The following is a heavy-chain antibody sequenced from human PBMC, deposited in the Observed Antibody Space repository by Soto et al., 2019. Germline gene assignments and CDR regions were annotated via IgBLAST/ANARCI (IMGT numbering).Heavy chain of an antibody. CDR1: GASIYNGGYF. D-gene: IGHD6-13*01. V-gene: IGHV4-34*01. CDR3: ARGGIAAAGTYYYGMDV. CDR2: INNSGST. Sequence: SETLSLTCSVSGASIYNGGYFWSWIRQSPGKGLEWIGQINNSGSTNYNPSLKSRVTISVDTSKNQFSLKLSSVTAADTAVYYCARGGIAAAGTYYYGMDVWGQGTTVTVS. J-gene: IGHJ6*02.